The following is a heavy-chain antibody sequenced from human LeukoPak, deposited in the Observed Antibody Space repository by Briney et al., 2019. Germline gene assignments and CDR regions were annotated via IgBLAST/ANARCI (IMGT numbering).Heavy chain of an antibody. V-gene: IGHV3-9*01. CDR3: AKKAYSSPDY. D-gene: IGHD6-13*01. Sequence: SGGSLRLSCAASGFTFDDYAMHWVRQAPGKGLEWVSGISWNSGSMGYADSVKGRFTISRDNAKNPLYLQMNSLRAEDTAVYYCAKKAYSSPDYWGQGTLVTVSS. J-gene: IGHJ4*02. CDR2: ISWNSGSM. CDR1: GFTFDDYA.